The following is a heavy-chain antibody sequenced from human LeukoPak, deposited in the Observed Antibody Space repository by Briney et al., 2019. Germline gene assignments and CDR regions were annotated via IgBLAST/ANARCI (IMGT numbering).Heavy chain of an antibody. D-gene: IGHD6-19*01. Sequence: GGSLRLSCAASEFTFSTYWRTWVRQAPGKGLEWVANIKGDGSEKRYVGSVKGRFTISRDNAKNSLYLQMNSLRADDTAVYYCAREFNIAVAGIYTGFDIWGQGTMVTVSS. J-gene: IGHJ3*02. CDR3: AREFNIAVAGIYTGFDI. V-gene: IGHV3-7*03. CDR2: IKGDGSEK. CDR1: EFTFSTYW.